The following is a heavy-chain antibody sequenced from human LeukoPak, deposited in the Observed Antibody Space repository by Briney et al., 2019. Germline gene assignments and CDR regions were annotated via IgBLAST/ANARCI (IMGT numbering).Heavy chain of an antibody. J-gene: IGHJ3*02. D-gene: IGHD3-16*01. Sequence: GGSLRLSCAASGFTFSSYTMHWVRQAPGKGLERVSSITGSSNYIYYGDSAKGRFTISRDNADNSLFLQMNSLRAEDTALYYCARGPRLEAFDIWGRGTMVTVSS. CDR2: ITGSSNYI. CDR3: ARGPRLEAFDI. V-gene: IGHV3-21*01. CDR1: GFTFSSYT.